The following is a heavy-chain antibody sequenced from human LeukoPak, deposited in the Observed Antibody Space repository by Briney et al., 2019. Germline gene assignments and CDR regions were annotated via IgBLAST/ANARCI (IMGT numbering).Heavy chain of an antibody. CDR2: ISSSRTSI. Sequence: AGGSLRLSCGASGFTFSSYTMIWVRQAPGMGLEWVSSISSSRTSIYYADSVKGRFTISRDNAKNSLYLQMNSLRAEDTSVYYCATEGRSTTPGYWGQGTLVIVSS. D-gene: IGHD6-13*01. V-gene: IGHV3-21*01. CDR3: ATEGRSTTPGY. J-gene: IGHJ4*02. CDR1: GFTFSSYT.